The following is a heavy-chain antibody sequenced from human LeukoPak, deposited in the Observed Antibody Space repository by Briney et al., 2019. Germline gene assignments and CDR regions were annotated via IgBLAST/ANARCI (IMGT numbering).Heavy chain of an antibody. CDR1: GGSISSYY. Sequence: PSETLSLTCTVSGGSISSYYWSWIRQPPGKGLEWIGYIYYSGSTNYNPSLKSRVTISVDTSKNQFSLKLSSVTAADTAVYYCAREPLNYHYGMDVWGQGTTVTVSS. J-gene: IGHJ6*02. CDR3: AREPLNYHYGMDV. CDR2: IYYSGST. V-gene: IGHV4-59*01.